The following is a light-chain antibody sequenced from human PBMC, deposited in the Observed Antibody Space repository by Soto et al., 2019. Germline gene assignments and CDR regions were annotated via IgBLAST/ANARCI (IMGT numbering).Light chain of an antibody. J-gene: IGKJ1*01. V-gene: IGKV3-15*01. CDR3: QQYSSWPPGT. CDR2: GAS. Sequence: EIVMTQSPATLSVSPGERATLSCRASQSISTSLAWYQQKPGQAPRLLIHGASTRATGIPARFSGSGSGTEFTLTISSLQSEDFAVYYCQQYSSWPPGTFAQGTKVEIK. CDR1: QSISTS.